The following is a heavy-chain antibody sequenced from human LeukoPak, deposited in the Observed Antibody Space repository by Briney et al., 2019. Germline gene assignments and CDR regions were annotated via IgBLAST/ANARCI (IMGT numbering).Heavy chain of an antibody. CDR2: ISSSSSYI. CDR3: ARVGSNYYGSGGSGRQLDY. Sequence: PGGSLRLSCAASGFTFSSYSMNWVRQAPGKGLEWVSSISSSSSYIYYADSVKGRFTISRDNAKNSLYLQMNSLRAEDTGVYYCARVGSNYYGSGGSGRQLDYWGQGTLVTVSS. D-gene: IGHD3-10*01. V-gene: IGHV3-21*01. CDR1: GFTFSSYS. J-gene: IGHJ4*02.